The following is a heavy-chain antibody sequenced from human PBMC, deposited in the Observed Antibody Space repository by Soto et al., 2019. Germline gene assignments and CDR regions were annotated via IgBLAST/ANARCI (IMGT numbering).Heavy chain of an antibody. D-gene: IGHD3-3*01. Sequence: GASVKVSCKASGYTFTSYDINWVRQATGQGLEWMGWMNPNSGNTGYAQKFQGRVTMTRNTSISTAYMELSSLRSEDTAVYYCARVPEPAYYYFWSGYYNAFDIWGQGTMVTVSS. V-gene: IGHV1-8*01. CDR1: GYTFTSYD. CDR2: MNPNSGNT. CDR3: ARVPEPAYYYFWSGYYNAFDI. J-gene: IGHJ3*02.